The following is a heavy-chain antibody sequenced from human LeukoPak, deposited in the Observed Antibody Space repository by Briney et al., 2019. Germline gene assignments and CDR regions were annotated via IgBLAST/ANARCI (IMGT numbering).Heavy chain of an antibody. D-gene: IGHD1-26*01. J-gene: IGHJ4*02. CDR1: GGSITTTDFD. V-gene: IGHV4-39*01. CDR2: ISSSGKA. CDR3: ARFKGGTGFDY. Sequence: SETLSLTCAVSGGSITTTDFDWAWIRQPPGQGFEWIATISSSGKANYYPSLMSRVTISVDTSKNQFSLDMTSVTAADTGLFYCARFKGGTGFDYWGRGILVIVS.